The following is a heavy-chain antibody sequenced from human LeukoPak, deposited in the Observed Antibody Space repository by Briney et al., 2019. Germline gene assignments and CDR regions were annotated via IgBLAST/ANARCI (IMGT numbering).Heavy chain of an antibody. CDR2: MNPSSGNT. CDR1: GYTFTTYD. CDR3: ARGRTSWYGTNNWFDP. J-gene: IGHJ5*02. V-gene: IGHV1-8*01. D-gene: IGHD6-13*01. Sequence: ASVKVSCTASGYTFTTYDINWVRQAAGQGLEWVGWMNPSSGNTGFAQKVQGRVTMTRDTSISTAYMELSSLRSEDTAVYYCARGRTSWYGTNNWFDPWGQGTLVTVSS.